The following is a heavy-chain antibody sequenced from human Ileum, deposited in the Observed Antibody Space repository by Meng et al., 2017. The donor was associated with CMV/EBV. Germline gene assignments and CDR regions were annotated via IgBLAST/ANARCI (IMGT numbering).Heavy chain of an antibody. CDR1: GGSFSGYY. CDR3: ARVGYGKTARGVGDWFDP. V-gene: IGHV4-34*01. CDR2: INHSGST. Sequence: ESLKISCAVYGGSFSGYYWSWIRQPPGKGLEWIGEINHSGSTNYNPSLKSRVTISVDTSKNQFSLKLSSVTAADTAVYYCARVGYGKTARGVGDWFDPWGQGTQVTVSS. J-gene: IGHJ5*02. D-gene: IGHD3-10*01.